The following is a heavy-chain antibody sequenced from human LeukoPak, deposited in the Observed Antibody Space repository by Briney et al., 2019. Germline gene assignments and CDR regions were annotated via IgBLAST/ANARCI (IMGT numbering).Heavy chain of an antibody. J-gene: IGHJ4*02. D-gene: IGHD4/OR15-4a*01. V-gene: IGHV3-48*03. CDR1: GFIFSDYE. Sequence: PGGSLRLSCAASGFIFSDYEMHWVRQAPGKGLEWVSYIKNSGSTIFYADSVKGRFTISRDDAKNSLYLRMNTLRAEDTAIYYCARETRGAFDYWGQGTLVTVSS. CDR2: IKNSGSTI. CDR3: ARETRGAFDY.